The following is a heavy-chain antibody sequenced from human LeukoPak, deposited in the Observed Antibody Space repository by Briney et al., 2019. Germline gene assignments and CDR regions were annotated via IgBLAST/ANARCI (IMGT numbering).Heavy chain of an antibody. CDR3: ARDRPGSGCFDY. CDR2: ISSSGSTI. D-gene: IGHD6-25*01. V-gene: IGHV3-48*03. J-gene: IGHJ4*02. CDR1: GFTFSSYE. Sequence: GGSLRLSCAASGFTFSSYEMNWVRQAPGKGLEWVPYISSSGSTIYYADSVKGRFTISRDNAKNSLYLQMNSLRAEDTAVYYCARDRPGSGCFDYWGQGTLVTVSS.